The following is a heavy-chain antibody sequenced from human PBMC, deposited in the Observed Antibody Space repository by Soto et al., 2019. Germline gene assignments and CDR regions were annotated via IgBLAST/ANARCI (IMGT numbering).Heavy chain of an antibody. J-gene: IGHJ4*02. CDR1: GGSVSSADSY. V-gene: IGHV4-30-4*01. CDR2: IYHSGTT. CDR3: ARGRLSGHPTPPNDY. Sequence: QVQLEESGPELVKPSQTLSLTCTVSGGSVSSADSYWSWIRPAPGKGLEWVGHIYHSGTTYYNPSLKSRLTISVDTSKNQFSLTLSSVTAADTAVYFCARGRLSGHPTPPNDYWGQGTLVTVSS. D-gene: IGHD2-21*02.